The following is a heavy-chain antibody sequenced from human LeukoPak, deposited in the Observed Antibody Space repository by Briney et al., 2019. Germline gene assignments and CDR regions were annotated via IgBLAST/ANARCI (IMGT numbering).Heavy chain of an antibody. V-gene: IGHV1-46*01. J-gene: IGHJ6*02. CDR3: ARVTPLYGMDV. Sequence: ASVKVSCKASGYTFTSYYMHWVRQAPGQGLEWMGIINPSGGSTSYAQRFQGRVTMTRDTSTSTVYMELSSLRSEDTAVYYCARVTPLYGMDVWGQGTTVTVSS. CDR2: INPSGGST. D-gene: IGHD3-16*01. CDR1: GYTFTSYY.